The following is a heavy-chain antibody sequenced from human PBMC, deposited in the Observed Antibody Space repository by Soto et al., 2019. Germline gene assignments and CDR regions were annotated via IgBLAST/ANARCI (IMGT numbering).Heavy chain of an antibody. CDR1: GGSISSSSYY. CDR2: IYYSGST. D-gene: IGHD2-15*01. CDR3: ARGGIVVVVAAPGNWFDP. Sequence: SETLSLICTVSGGSISSSSYYWGWIRQPPGKGLEWIGSIYYSGSTYYNPSLKSRVTISVDTSKNQLSLKLSSVTAADTAVYYCARGGIVVVVAAPGNWFDPWGQGTLVTVSS. J-gene: IGHJ5*02. V-gene: IGHV4-39*01.